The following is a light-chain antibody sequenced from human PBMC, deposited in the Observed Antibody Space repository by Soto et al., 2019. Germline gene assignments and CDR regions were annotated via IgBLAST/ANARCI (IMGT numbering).Light chain of an antibody. V-gene: IGKV3-20*01. CDR2: GAS. CDR1: QSVSSSY. J-gene: IGKJ1*01. CDR3: QQYGSSPWT. Sequence: IVLAQSAGTLSLSPGERATLSCRASQSVSSSYIAWYQQKPGQAPRLLIYGASSRATGIPDRFSGSGSGTDFTLTISRLEPEDFAVYYCQQYGSSPWTFGQGTKVDIK.